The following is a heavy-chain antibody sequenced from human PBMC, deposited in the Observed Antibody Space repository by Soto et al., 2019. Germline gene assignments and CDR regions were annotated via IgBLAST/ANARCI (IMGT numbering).Heavy chain of an antibody. CDR1: GSSFSSYG. D-gene: IGHD3-3*01. J-gene: IGHJ6*02. V-gene: IGHV3-30*03. CDR3: ARDALFTSSAFWSGLWDYYGMDV. CDR2: ISYDGSNK. Sequence: GGSLRLXCAASGSSFSSYGIHWVRQVPGKGLEWVAVISYDGSNKYYADSVKGRFTISRDNSKNTLYLQMNSLRAEDTAVYYCARDALFTSSAFWSGLWDYYGMDVWGQGTTVTVSS.